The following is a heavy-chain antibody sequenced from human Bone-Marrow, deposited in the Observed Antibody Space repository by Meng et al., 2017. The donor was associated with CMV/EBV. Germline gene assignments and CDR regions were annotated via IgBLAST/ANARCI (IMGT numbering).Heavy chain of an antibody. V-gene: IGHV1-18*01. CDR1: FTSDG. Sequence: FTSDGISWVRQAPGQGLEWMGWISDYNGKTYYAQKFQGRVTMTTDTSTSTAYMELRSLRSDDTAVFYCARDGIYYGSGSYRGLVDYWGQGTLVTVSS. J-gene: IGHJ4*02. CDR2: ISDYNGKT. CDR3: ARDGIYYGSGSYRGLVDY. D-gene: IGHD3-10*01.